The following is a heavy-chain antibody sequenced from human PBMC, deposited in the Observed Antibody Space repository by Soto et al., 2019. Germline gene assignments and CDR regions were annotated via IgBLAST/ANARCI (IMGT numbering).Heavy chain of an antibody. CDR1: GYTSTCSH. CDR3: AKNTGPEAFDI. J-gene: IGHJ3*02. V-gene: IGHV1-46*03. Sequence: VNLSRKASGYTSTCSHIRWVRQAPGQGLEWMGIINPSGGSTSYAQKFQGRVTMTRDTSTSTVYMELSSLRSEDTAVYYGAKNTGPEAFDIWGKGTMVTV. CDR2: INPSGGST. D-gene: IGHD4-17*01.